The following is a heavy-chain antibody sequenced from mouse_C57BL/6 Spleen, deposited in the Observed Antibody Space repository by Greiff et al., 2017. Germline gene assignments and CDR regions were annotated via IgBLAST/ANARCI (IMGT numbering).Heavy chain of an antibody. D-gene: IGHD1-1*01. V-gene: IGHV5-12*01. CDR1: GFTFSDYY. Sequence: EVKLMESGGGLVQPGGSLKLSCAASGFTFSDYYMYWVRQTPEKRLEWVAYISNGGGSTYYPNTVKGRFTISRDNAKNTLYLQISRLKSEDTAMYSCASHDCYGSMDYWGQGTTVTVSS. CDR3: ASHDCYGSMDY. CDR2: ISNGGGST. J-gene: IGHJ4*01.